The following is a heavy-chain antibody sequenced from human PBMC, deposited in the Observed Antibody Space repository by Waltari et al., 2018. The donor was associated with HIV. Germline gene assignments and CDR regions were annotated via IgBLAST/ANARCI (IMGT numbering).Heavy chain of an antibody. CDR2: ISYDGSNK. Sequence: QVQLVESGGGVVQPGRSLRLSCSASGFTLSRAGMHWVRQAPGKGLEWVVVISYDGSNKYYADSVKGRFTISRDNSKNTLYLQMNSLRAEDTAVYYCAKDRHGVTIYGMDVWGQGTTVTVSS. V-gene: IGHV3-30*18. D-gene: IGHD4-17*01. CDR3: AKDRHGVTIYGMDV. J-gene: IGHJ6*02. CDR1: GFTLSRAG.